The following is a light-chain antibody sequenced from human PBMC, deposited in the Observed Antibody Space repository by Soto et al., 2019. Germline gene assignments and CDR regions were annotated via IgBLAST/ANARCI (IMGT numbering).Light chain of an antibody. Sequence: IQMTQSPSTLSASVVDRHTITCRGRKNIDGWLAWYQQKAGKAPRVLIYKASSLESGVPSRFSGSGSGTEFTLTISSLQPDDSATYYCQRYNTYPLTFGGGTKVDIK. V-gene: IGKV1-5*03. CDR2: KAS. CDR3: QRYNTYPLT. J-gene: IGKJ4*01. CDR1: KNIDGW.